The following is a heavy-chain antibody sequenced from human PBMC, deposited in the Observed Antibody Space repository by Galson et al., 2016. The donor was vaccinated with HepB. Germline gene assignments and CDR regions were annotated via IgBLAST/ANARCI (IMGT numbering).Heavy chain of an antibody. D-gene: IGHD6-13*01. Sequence: QSGAEVKKPGESLKISCKGSGYSFTTYWIGWVRQMPGKGLEWMGMTYPGDSDTRYSPSFQGQVTISADQSINTAYLQWSSLKAPDTAMYYCARTVSIAAAGGADYWGQGTLVTVSS. V-gene: IGHV5-51*01. CDR2: TYPGDSDT. CDR3: ARTVSIAAAGGADY. J-gene: IGHJ4*02. CDR1: GYSFTTYW.